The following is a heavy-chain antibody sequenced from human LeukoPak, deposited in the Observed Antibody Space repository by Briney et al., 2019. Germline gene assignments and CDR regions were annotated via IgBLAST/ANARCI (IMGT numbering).Heavy chain of an antibody. J-gene: IGHJ6*02. CDR2: ISASGGST. V-gene: IGHV3-23*01. CDR1: GFTFSSSA. CDR3: ARDLDVVVPAALEYYYGMDV. Sequence: GGSLRLSCAASGFTFSSSAMSWVRQVPGKGLEWVSGISASGGSTYYADSVRGRFTISRDNSKNTLYVQMNSLRDEDTAVYYCARDLDVVVPAALEYYYGMDVWGQGTTVTVSS. D-gene: IGHD2-2*01.